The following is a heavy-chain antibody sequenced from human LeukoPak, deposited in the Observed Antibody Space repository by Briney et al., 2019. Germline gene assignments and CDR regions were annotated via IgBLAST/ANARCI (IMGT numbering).Heavy chain of an antibody. J-gene: IGHJ4*02. CDR1: GGSISSISSNNYH. CDR3: ARHGTDWPVEVGTPIDFFDS. D-gene: IGHD2-21*02. V-gene: IGHV4-39*01. Sequence: SETLSLTCIVSGGSISSISSNNYHWGWIRRPPGRGLEWIGTVFYTGSTSYNPSLKSRVTISVDTSKNQFSLKLTSVADADTAVYYCARHGTDWPVEVGTPIDFFDSWGQGTLVTVSS. CDR2: VFYTGST.